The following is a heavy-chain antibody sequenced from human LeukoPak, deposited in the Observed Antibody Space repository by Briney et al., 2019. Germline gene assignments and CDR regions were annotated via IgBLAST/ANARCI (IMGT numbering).Heavy chain of an antibody. J-gene: IGHJ4*02. Sequence: PSETLSLTCTVSGGSISSYYGSWIREPPERGGEWVGYIYYSGSSNYNPSLKSRVTISVDTSKNQFSLKLSSVTAADTAVYYCARARGSIFGVVIDYWGQGTLVTVSS. D-gene: IGHD3-3*01. V-gene: IGHV4-59*01. CDR3: ARARGSIFGVVIDY. CDR2: IYYSGSS. CDR1: GGSISSYY.